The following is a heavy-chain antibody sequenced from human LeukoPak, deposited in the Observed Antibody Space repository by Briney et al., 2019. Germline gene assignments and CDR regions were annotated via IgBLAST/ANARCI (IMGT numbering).Heavy chain of an antibody. CDR1: GYTFTSHG. CDR2: ITVNNGYT. J-gene: IGHJ4*02. V-gene: IGHV1-18*01. Sequence: ASVKVSCKAAGYTFTSHGFIWLRQAPGQGLEWMGWITVNNGYTKYAQELQGRVTMTTDTSTSTAYMELRSLRSEDTAVYYCARGRYYYDSSGYYQPSQVDYWGQGTLVTVSS. CDR3: ARGRYYYDSSGYYQPSQVDY. D-gene: IGHD3-22*01.